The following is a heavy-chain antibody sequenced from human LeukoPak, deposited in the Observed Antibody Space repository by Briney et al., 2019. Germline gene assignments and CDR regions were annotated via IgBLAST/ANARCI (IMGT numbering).Heavy chain of an antibody. CDR1: GFTFSSYS. CDR3: ARGGSGYSSNWFDP. Sequence: GGSLRLSCAASGFTFSSYSMNWVRQAPGKGLERVAVIWYDGSNKYYADSVKGRFTISRDNSKNTLYLQMNSLRAEDTAVYYCARGGSGYSSNWFDPWGQGTLVTVSS. CDR2: IWYDGSNK. D-gene: IGHD3-3*01. J-gene: IGHJ5*02. V-gene: IGHV3-33*08.